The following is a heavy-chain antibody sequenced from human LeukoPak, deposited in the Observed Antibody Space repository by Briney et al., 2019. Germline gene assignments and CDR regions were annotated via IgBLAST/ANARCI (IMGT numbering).Heavy chain of an antibody. CDR1: GCTFTSHD. D-gene: IGHD3-16*01. Sequence: ASVKVSCKASGCTFTSHDINWVRQATGQGLEWMGWINPNSGGTNYAQKFQGRVTMTRDTSISTAYMELSRLRSDDTAVYYCARDLGFYYYYGMDVWGQGTTVTVSS. J-gene: IGHJ6*02. V-gene: IGHV1-2*02. CDR3: ARDLGFYYYYGMDV. CDR2: INPNSGGT.